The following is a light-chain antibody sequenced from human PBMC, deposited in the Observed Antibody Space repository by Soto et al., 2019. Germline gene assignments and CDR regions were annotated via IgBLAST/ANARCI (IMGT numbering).Light chain of an antibody. CDR3: QQRSNLPRR. J-gene: IGKJ3*01. CDR1: QSISSSY. Sequence: IVVTQTQGTPSLSTGERATLSCRASQSISSSYLAWYQQKPGQAPRLLIYDASNRATGIPARFSGSGSGTDFTLTISCLEPEDFAVYYCQQRSNLPRRFCHGAIVDI. V-gene: IGKV3D-20*02. CDR2: DAS.